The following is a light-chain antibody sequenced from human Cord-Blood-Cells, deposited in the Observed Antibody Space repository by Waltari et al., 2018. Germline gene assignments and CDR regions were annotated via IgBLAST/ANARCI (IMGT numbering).Light chain of an antibody. Sequence: SALTQPASVSGSPGQSITIPCTGPSSAFGGYNYVPWYQQHPGKAPKLMIYDVSNRPSGVSNRFSGSKSGNTASLTISGLQAEDEADYYCSSYTSSSTWVFGGGTKLTVL. V-gene: IGLV2-14*03. CDR3: SSYTSSSTWV. J-gene: IGLJ3*02. CDR2: DVS. CDR1: SSAFGGYNY.